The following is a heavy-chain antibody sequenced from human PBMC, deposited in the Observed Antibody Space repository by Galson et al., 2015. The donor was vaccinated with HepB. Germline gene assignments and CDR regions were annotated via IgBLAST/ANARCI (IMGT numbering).Heavy chain of an antibody. Sequence: SLRLSCAASGFTFSSYAMSWVRQAPGKGLEWVSAISGSGGSTYYADSVKGRFTISRDNSKNTLYLQMNSLRAEDTAVYYCAKDSGCSSTSCYFPYGYYYYYYMDVWGKGITVTVSS. CDR3: AKDSGCSSTSCYFPYGYYYYYYMDV. J-gene: IGHJ6*03. V-gene: IGHV3-23*01. D-gene: IGHD2-2*01. CDR2: ISGSGGST. CDR1: GFTFSSYA.